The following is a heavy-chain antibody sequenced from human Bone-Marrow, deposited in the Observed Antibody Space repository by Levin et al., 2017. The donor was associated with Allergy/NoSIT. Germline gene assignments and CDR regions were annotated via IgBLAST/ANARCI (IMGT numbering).Heavy chain of an antibody. D-gene: IGHD1/OR15-1a*01. CDR2: VYWDDDK. J-gene: IGHJ4*02. Sequence: SGPTLVKPTQTLTLTCSFSGFSLTTDGVGVGWVRQPPGKALEWLALVYWDDDKRYSPSLKTRLAITQDTSKNQVVLKMTNMDPEDTGTYYCAHGVSTWNNYFDYWGQGTLVTVSS. V-gene: IGHV2-5*02. CDR1: GFSLTTDGVG. CDR3: AHGVSTWNNYFDY.